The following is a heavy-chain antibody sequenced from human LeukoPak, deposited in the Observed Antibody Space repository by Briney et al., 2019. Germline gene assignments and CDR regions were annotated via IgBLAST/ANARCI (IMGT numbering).Heavy chain of an antibody. CDR1: GFTFSSYG. V-gene: IGHV3-30*03. CDR3: ARDGPPMVTSYYYGMDV. Sequence: GGSLRLSCAASGFTFSSYGMHWVRQAPGKGLEWVAVISYDGSIKYYRDSVKGRFTISRDNSKNTLYLQMNSLRAEDTALYYCARDGPPMVTSYYYGMDVWGQGTTVTVSS. CDR2: ISYDGSIK. J-gene: IGHJ6*02. D-gene: IGHD5-18*01.